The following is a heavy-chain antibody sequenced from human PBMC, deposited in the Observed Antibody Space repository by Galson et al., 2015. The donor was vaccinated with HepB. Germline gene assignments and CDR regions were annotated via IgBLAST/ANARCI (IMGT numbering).Heavy chain of an antibody. CDR3: ARDQNVVVVAATVGAYYYYYGMDV. D-gene: IGHD2-15*01. V-gene: IGHV1-3*01. CDR1: GYTFTSYA. J-gene: IGHJ6*02. Sequence: SVKVSCKASGYTFTSYAMHWVRQAPGQRLAWMGWINAGNGNTKYSQKFQGRVTITRDTSASTAYMELSSLRSEDTAVYYCARDQNVVVVAATVGAYYYYYGMDVWGQGTTVTVSS. CDR2: INAGNGNT.